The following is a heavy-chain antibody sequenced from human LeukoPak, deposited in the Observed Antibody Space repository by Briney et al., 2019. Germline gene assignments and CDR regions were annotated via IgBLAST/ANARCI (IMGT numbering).Heavy chain of an antibody. Sequence: GGSLRLSCAASGFTFSNYAMSWVRQAPGRGLEWVSAISGSGGSTYYADSVKGRFAIFRDSSKNTLYLQMNGLRGEDTAVYYCAKDDGGSPPDSFDIWGQGTLVTVSS. CDR1: GFTFSNYA. CDR3: AKDDGGSPPDSFDI. J-gene: IGHJ3*02. CDR2: ISGSGGST. V-gene: IGHV3-23*01. D-gene: IGHD3-10*01.